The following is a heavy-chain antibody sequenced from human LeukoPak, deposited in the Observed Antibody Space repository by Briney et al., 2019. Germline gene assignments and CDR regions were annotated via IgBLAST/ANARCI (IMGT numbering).Heavy chain of an antibody. J-gene: IGHJ5*02. CDR3: ARGGGYYYDSSGYYEGFDP. V-gene: IGHV1-2*02. D-gene: IGHD3-22*01. CDR1: GYTFTGYY. Sequence: ASVKVSCKASGYTFTGYYMHWVRQAPGQGLEWMGWINPNSGGTIYAQKFQGRVTMTRDTSISTAYMELSRLRSDDTAVYYCARGGGYYYDSSGYYEGFDPWGQGTLVTVSS. CDR2: INPNSGGT.